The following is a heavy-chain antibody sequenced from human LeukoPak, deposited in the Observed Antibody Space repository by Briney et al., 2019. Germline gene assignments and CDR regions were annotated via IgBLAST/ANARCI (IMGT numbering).Heavy chain of an antibody. CDR1: GFTFSSYE. CDR3: ARTRGYSSSLGAFDI. D-gene: IGHD6-13*01. CDR2: ISSSGSTI. Sequence: GGSLRLSCAASGFTFSSYEMNWVRQAPGKGLEWVSYISSSGSTIYYADSVKGRFTISRDNAKNSLYLQMNSLRAEDTAVYYCARTRGYSSSLGAFDIWGQGTMVTVSS. J-gene: IGHJ3*02. V-gene: IGHV3-48*03.